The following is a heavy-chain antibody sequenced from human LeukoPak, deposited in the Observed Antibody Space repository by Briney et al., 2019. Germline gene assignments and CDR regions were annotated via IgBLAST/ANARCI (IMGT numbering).Heavy chain of an antibody. CDR2: ISYDGSNK. Sequence: GGSLRLSCAASGFTFSSYGMHWVRQAPGKGLEWVAVISYDGSNKYYADSVKGRFTISRDNSKNTLYLQMNSLRTEDTAVYYCARDFLVDAFDIWGQGTMVTVSS. CDR1: GFTFSSYG. J-gene: IGHJ3*02. CDR3: ARDFLVDAFDI. V-gene: IGHV3-30*03. D-gene: IGHD2/OR15-2a*01.